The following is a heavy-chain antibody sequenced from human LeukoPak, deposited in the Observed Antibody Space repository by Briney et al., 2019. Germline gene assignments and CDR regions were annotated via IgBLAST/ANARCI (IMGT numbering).Heavy chain of an antibody. CDR2: IYHSGST. Sequence: SGTLSLTCAVSGGSISSSNWWSWVRQPTGKGLEWIGEIYHSGSTNYNPSLKSRVTMSVDKSKNQFSLKLSSVTAADTAVYYCARNQIEELNWFDPWGQGTLVTVSS. CDR3: ARNQIEELNWFDP. V-gene: IGHV4-4*02. D-gene: IGHD2/OR15-2a*01. CDR1: GGSISSSNW. J-gene: IGHJ5*02.